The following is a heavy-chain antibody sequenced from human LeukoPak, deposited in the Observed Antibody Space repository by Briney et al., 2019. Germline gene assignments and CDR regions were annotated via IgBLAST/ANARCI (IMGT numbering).Heavy chain of an antibody. CDR2: INNDGSST. V-gene: IGHV3-74*01. J-gene: IGHJ4*02. Sequence: PGGSLRLSCAASGFAFNSYWMHWVRQAPGKGLVWVSRINNDGSSTSYADSVKGRFTISRDNAKNTMYLQMNSLRAEDTAVYYCARDRESDYFDYWGQGTLVTVSS. CDR3: ARDRESDYFDY. CDR1: GFAFNSYW.